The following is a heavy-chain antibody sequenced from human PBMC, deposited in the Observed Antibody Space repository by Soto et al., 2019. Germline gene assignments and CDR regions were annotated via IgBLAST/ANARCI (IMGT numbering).Heavy chain of an antibody. D-gene: IGHD2-8*01. Sequence: WASVKVSCKASGYSLTDYYIHWVRQAPGQGLEWVGWINPDSGTTKSTQKFQGRVTMTRDTSISTAYMELTRLRSDDTAVYYCARGGCTDGVCTYFFDYWGQGTLVTVSS. J-gene: IGHJ4*02. V-gene: IGHV1-2*02. CDR2: INPDSGTT. CDR1: GYSLTDYY. CDR3: ARGGCTDGVCTYFFDY.